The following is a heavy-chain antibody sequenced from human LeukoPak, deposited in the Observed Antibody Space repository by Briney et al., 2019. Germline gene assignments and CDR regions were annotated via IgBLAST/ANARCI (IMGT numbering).Heavy chain of an antibody. D-gene: IGHD6-13*01. CDR1: GGSISSSNW. CDR3: ASIAARAYYFDY. CDR2: IYHSGST. J-gene: IGHJ4*02. V-gene: IGHV4-4*02. Sequence: NSSGTLSLTCAVSGGSISSSNWWSWVRQPPGKGLEWIGEIYHSGSTNYNPSLKSRVTISVDKSKNQFSLKLSSVTAADTAVYYCASIAARAYYFDYWGQGTLVTVSS.